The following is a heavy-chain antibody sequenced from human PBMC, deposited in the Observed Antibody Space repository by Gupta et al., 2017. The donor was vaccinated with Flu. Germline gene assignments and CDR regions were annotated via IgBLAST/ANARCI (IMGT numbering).Heavy chain of an antibody. J-gene: IGHJ4*02. D-gene: IGHD6-19*01. CDR1: TFRTSW. CDR2: INTDGSTT. Sequence: TFRTSWMHWVRQAPGKGLMWVSRINTDGSTTTYADSVKGRFTISRDNARKTLYLQMNNLRAEDTAVYYCASLSVAGNFDYWGQGTLVTVSA. V-gene: IGHV3-74*03. CDR3: ASLSVAGNFDY.